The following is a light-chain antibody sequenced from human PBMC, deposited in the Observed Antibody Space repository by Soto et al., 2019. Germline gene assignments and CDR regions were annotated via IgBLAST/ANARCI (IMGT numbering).Light chain of an antibody. J-gene: IGKJ5*01. CDR2: AAS. CDR3: QQSFSTLVT. V-gene: IGKV1-39*01. CDR1: QSISSY. Sequence: DIQMTQSPSSLSASVGDRVTITCRASQSISSYLNWYQQKPGKAPKLLIYAASSLQSGVPSRFSGSGSGTHFTLTISSLQLEDFATYYCQQSFSTLVTFGQGTRWRL.